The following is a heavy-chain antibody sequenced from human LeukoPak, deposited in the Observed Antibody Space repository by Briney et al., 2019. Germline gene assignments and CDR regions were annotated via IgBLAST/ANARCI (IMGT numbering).Heavy chain of an antibody. CDR3: ARVSGYDSGYCYYMDV. Sequence: PGGSLRLSCAASGFTFSSYSMSWVRQAPGKGLEWVSSISSSSSYIYYADSVKGRFTISRDNAKNSLYLQMNSLRAEDTAVYYCARVSGYDSGYCYYMDVWGKGTTVTVSS. CDR2: ISSSSSYI. CDR1: GFTFSSYS. D-gene: IGHD5-12*01. J-gene: IGHJ6*03. V-gene: IGHV3-21*01.